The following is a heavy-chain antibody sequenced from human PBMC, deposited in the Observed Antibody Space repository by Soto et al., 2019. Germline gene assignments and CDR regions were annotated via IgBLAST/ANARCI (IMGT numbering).Heavy chain of an antibody. CDR2: IYSGGST. D-gene: IGHD6-19*01. CDR1: GFTVSSNY. CDR3: ARGGLEWDSSGWYQSFYYFDY. Sequence: GGSLRLSCAASGFTVSSNYMSWVRQAPGKGLEWVSVIYSGGSTYYADSVKGRFTISRDNSKNPLYLQMNSLRAEDTAVYYCARGGLEWDSSGWYQSFYYFDYWGQGTLVTVSS. J-gene: IGHJ4*02. V-gene: IGHV3-53*01.